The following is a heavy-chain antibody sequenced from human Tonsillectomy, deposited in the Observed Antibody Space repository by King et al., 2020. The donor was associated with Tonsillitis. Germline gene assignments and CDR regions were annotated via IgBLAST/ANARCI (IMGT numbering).Heavy chain of an antibody. CDR2: MYYSGTI. CDR1: GGSISSSDHY. CDR3: ARSVSGSFDY. V-gene: IGHV4-39*01. D-gene: IGHD1-26*01. Sequence: QLQESGPGVVKPSETLSLTCTVSGGSISSSDHYWAWIRQPPGKGLEWIGDMYYSGTIFYNPSLKSRVTISGGTSENRFSLKLSSLSAADTAIYFCARSVSGSFDYWGQGALVTVSS. J-gene: IGHJ4*02.